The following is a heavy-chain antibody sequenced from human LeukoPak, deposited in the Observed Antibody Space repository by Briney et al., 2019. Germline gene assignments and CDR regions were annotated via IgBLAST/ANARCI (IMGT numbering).Heavy chain of an antibody. CDR3: ANGGTYSSGP. J-gene: IGHJ5*02. CDR1: GFTFSSYW. Sequence: GGSLRLSCAASGFTFSSYWMHCVRQAPGKGLVWVSRISSDGSDTTYADSVKGRFTISRDNAKSSLFLQINSLRAEDTAVYYCANGGTYSSGPWGQGTLVTVSS. V-gene: IGHV3-74*01. D-gene: IGHD3-22*01. CDR2: ISSDGSDT.